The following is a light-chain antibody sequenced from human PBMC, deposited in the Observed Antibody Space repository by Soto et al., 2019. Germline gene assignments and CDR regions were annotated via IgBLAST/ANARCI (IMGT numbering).Light chain of an antibody. V-gene: IGKV1-17*01. CDR1: QDIRND. CDR3: QDYTSHPRP. Sequence: MTHSPVALSASVKDRVTITCRASQDIRNDLGWFQQKPVKAPKRLIYKASSVESGVPSRFSGSGSGTDITLTICILHAEDCASYYCQDYTSHPRPFGQGTK. CDR2: KAS. J-gene: IGKJ1*01.